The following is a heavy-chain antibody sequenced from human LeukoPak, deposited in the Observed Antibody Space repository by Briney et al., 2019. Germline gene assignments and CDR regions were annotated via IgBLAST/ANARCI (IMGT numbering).Heavy chain of an antibody. V-gene: IGHV3-20*04. CDR1: GFTVSSNY. J-gene: IGHJ6*03. CDR3: ARAYTSSRHYYYYYMDV. Sequence: PGGSLRLSCAASGFTVSSNYMSWVRQAPGKGLEWVSGITWDSETTGYADSVKGRFTISRDNAKNSLYLQMNSLRAEDTALYYCARAYTSSRHYYYYYMDVWGKGTTVTVSS. CDR2: ITWDSETT. D-gene: IGHD6-13*01.